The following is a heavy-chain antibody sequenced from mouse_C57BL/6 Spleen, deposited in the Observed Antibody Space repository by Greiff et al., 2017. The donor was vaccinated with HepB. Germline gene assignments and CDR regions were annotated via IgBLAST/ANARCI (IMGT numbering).Heavy chain of an antibody. CDR2: ILPGSGNT. CDR1: GYTFTGYW. J-gene: IGHJ2*01. Sequence: VQVVESGAELMKPGASVKLSCKATGYTFTGYWIEWVKQRPGHGLEWIGEILPGSGNTNYNEKFKGKATFTADTSSNTAYMQLSSLTTEDSAIYYCARRGPYYFDYWGQGTTLTVSS. V-gene: IGHV1-9*01. CDR3: ARRGPYYFDY.